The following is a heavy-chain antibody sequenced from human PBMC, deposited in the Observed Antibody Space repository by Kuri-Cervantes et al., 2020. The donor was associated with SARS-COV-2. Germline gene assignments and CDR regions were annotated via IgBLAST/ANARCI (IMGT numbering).Heavy chain of an antibody. CDR3: AKVPGDRYNWNYSPLFDY. CDR2: ISAYNGNT. CDR1: GYTFTSYG. V-gene: IGHV1-18*01. Sequence: ASVKVSCKASGYTFTSYGISWVRQAPGQGLEWMGWISAYNGNTNYAQKFQGRVTMTTDTSTSTAYMELRSLRSDDAAVYYCAKVPGDRYNWNYSPLFDYWGQGTLVTVSS. J-gene: IGHJ4*02. D-gene: IGHD1-7*01.